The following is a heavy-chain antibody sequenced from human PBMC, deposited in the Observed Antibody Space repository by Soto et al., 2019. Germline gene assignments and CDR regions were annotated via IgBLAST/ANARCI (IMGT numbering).Heavy chain of an antibody. V-gene: IGHV3-33*01. D-gene: IGHD6-6*01. Sequence: QVQLVESGGGVVQPGTSLRLSFAASGFTFRSYGMHWVRQAPGKGLEWVALIWYEGSSKYYADSVKGRFTISRDNSKNTLYLQVDSLRAEDTAVYYCARVDRGSSLFYYYYGMDVWGQGTTVTVSS. CDR3: ARVDRGSSLFYYYYGMDV. J-gene: IGHJ6*02. CDR1: GFTFRSYG. CDR2: IWYEGSSK.